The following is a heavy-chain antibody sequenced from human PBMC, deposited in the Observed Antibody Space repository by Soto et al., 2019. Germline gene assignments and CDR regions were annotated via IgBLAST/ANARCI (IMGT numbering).Heavy chain of an antibody. V-gene: IGHV3-33*01. D-gene: IGHD1-1*01. CDR3: AREGTGTTSRRVYYFDY. J-gene: IGHJ4*02. Sequence: GGSLRLSCAASGFTFSSYGMHWVRQAPGKGLEWVAVIWYDGSNKYYADSVKGRFTISRDNSKNTLYLQMNSLRAEDTAVYYCAREGTGTTSRRVYYFDYWGQGTLVTVS. CDR1: GFTFSSYG. CDR2: IWYDGSNK.